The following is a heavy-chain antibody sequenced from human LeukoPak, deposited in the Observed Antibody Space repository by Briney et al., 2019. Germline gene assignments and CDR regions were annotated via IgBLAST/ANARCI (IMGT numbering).Heavy chain of an antibody. Sequence: SETLSLTCTVSGGSISSSSYYWGWIRQPPGKGLEWIGSIYYSGSTYYNPSLKSRVTISVDTSKNQFSLKLSSVTAADTAVYYCARGPWLRYNWFDPWGQGTLVTVSS. V-gene: IGHV4-39*07. J-gene: IGHJ5*02. CDR3: ARGPWLRYNWFDP. D-gene: IGHD5-12*01. CDR2: IYYSGST. CDR1: GGSISSSSYY.